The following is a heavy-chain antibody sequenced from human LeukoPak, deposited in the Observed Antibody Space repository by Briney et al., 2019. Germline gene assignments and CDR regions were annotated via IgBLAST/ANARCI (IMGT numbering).Heavy chain of an antibody. CDR1: GFFFSDYW. Sequence: GGSLRLSCAASGFFFSDYWMSWIRQAPGKGLEWVAHTSQDGSSKFYVDSVKGRFTISRDNTKNSYFLQMSSLRGDDTAVYYCVLWGNRGPNVWGQGTLVSVSS. CDR3: VLWGNRGPNV. CDR2: TSQDGSSK. J-gene: IGHJ4*02. D-gene: IGHD2/OR15-2a*01. V-gene: IGHV3-7*01.